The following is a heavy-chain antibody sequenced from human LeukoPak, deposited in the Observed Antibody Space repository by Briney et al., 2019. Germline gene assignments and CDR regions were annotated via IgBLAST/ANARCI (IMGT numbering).Heavy chain of an antibody. CDR3: ASAGYNSGWHDYYYLDV. Sequence: PGGSLRLSCTASRFTFSTYGIHWVRQAPGKGLEWVAFIHLDENIKYYADSVTGRFTISADNPKNTVNLQMNSLKIEDTAVYYCASAGYNSGWHDYYYLDVWGKGTSVTISS. CDR2: IHLDENIK. CDR1: RFTFSTYG. D-gene: IGHD6-19*01. V-gene: IGHV3-30*02. J-gene: IGHJ6*03.